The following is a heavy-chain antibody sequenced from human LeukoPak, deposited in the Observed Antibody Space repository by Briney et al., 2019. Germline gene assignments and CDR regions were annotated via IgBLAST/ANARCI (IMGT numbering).Heavy chain of an antibody. CDR2: ISSSSSYI. Sequence: GGSLRLSCAASGFTFSNYNMNWVRQAPGRGLEWVSSISSSSSYIYYADSVKGRFTISRDNAKNSLYLQMNSLRAEDTAVYYCAKDVGKWESLHFFDYWGQGTLVTVSS. J-gene: IGHJ4*02. CDR1: GFTFSNYN. CDR3: AKDVGKWESLHFFDY. V-gene: IGHV3-21*04. D-gene: IGHD1-26*01.